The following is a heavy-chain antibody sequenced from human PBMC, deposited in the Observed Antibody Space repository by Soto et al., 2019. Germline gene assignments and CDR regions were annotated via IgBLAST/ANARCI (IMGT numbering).Heavy chain of an antibody. J-gene: IGHJ6*02. V-gene: IGHV5-51*01. D-gene: IGHD6-13*01. CDR2: IYPGDSDT. Sequence: EVQLVQSGAEVKKPGESLKISCKGSGYSFTSYWIGWVRQMPGKGLEWMGIIYPGDSDTRYSPSFQGQVTISADKPISTAYLQWSSLKASDTAMYYCARRPGIAAAGTIYYYYGMDVWGQGTTVTVSS. CDR3: ARRPGIAAAGTIYYYYGMDV. CDR1: GYSFTSYW.